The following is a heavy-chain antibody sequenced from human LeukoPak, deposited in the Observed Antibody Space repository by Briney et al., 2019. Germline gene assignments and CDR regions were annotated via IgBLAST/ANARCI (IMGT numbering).Heavy chain of an antibody. Sequence: SETLSLTCTVSGGSISSYYWSWIRQPAGKGLEWLGRIYTSGSTNYNPSLKSRVTISVDTSKNQFSLKLSSVTAPDHAAVFWSRASGGSYGFPYIDLWGRGTLVTVSS. CDR2: IYTSGST. V-gene: IGHV4-4*07. CDR1: GGSISSYY. J-gene: IGHJ2*01. D-gene: IGHD1-26*01. CDR3: SRASGGSYGFPYIDL.